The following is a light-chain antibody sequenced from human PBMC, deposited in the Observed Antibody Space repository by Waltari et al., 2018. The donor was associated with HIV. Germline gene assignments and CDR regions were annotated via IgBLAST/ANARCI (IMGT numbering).Light chain of an antibody. J-gene: IGKJ1*01. Sequence: EILMTPSPATLSVPPGERATLSCRASQSVSSNLAGYQQKPGQAPRLLIYGASTRATGIPARFSGSGSGTEFTLTISSLQSEDFAVYYCQQYNNWPPWTFGQGTKVEIK. V-gene: IGKV3-15*01. CDR1: QSVSSN. CDR3: QQYNNWPPWT. CDR2: GAS.